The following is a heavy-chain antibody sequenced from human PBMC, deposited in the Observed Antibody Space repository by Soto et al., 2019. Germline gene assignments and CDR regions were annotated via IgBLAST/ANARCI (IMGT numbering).Heavy chain of an antibody. CDR2: INQDGSEK. CDR1: GFAFSTST. Sequence: EVQLVESGGGLVQPGGSLRLSCAASGFAFSTSTMSWVRQAPGKGLELVANINQDGSEKYDVDSVKGRFTISRDNTKNSLYLQMNSLRDEDTAVYYCAREGRGYCSSTSCPGIWGQGTLVSVSS. J-gene: IGHJ4*02. V-gene: IGHV3-7*01. CDR3: AREGRGYCSSTSCPGI. D-gene: IGHD2-2*01.